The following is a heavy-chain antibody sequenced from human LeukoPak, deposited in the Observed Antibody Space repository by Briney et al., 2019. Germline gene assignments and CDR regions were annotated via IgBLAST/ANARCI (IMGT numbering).Heavy chain of an antibody. CDR3: ARAHYDFWSSTSYYYMDV. CDR2: IVPIFGRA. Sequence: SVKLSFTASGGTFTSYAISWVRQAPGQGMGWMGGIVPIFGRANYAQKFQGRVTITTDESTSTAYMELSSLRSEDTAVYYCARAHYDFWSSTSYYYMDVWGKGTTVTVSS. D-gene: IGHD3-3*01. J-gene: IGHJ6*03. CDR1: GGTFTSYA. V-gene: IGHV1-69*05.